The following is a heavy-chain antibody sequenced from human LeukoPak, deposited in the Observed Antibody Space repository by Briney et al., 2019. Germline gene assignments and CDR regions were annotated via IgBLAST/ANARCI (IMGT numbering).Heavy chain of an antibody. CDR3: AKYPRAIVLMVYEGGFFDY. J-gene: IGHJ4*02. V-gene: IGHV3-23*01. Sequence: GGSLRLSCAASGFTFSSYAMSWVRQAPGEGREWVSAISCSGRSTYYGDSVEGRFTISRDNSKNTLYLQMNSLRAEDTAVYYCAKYPRAIVLMVYEGGFFDYWGQGTLVTVSS. D-gene: IGHD2-8*01. CDR2: ISCSGRST. CDR1: GFTFSSYA.